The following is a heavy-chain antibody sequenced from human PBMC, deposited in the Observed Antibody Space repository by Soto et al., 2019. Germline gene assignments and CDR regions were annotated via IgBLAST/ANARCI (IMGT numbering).Heavy chain of an antibody. CDR3: ARVPDR. Sequence: SETLSVTCAVAGGSSSGGGYSRSWIRQPPGKGLEWIGYIYHSGSTYYNPSLKSRVTISVDRSKNQFSPKLRSVTAADTAVYYCARVPDRWGQGPLVTVSS. D-gene: IGHD2-2*01. CDR1: GGSSSGGGYS. J-gene: IGHJ5*02. V-gene: IGHV4-30-2*01. CDR2: IYHSGST.